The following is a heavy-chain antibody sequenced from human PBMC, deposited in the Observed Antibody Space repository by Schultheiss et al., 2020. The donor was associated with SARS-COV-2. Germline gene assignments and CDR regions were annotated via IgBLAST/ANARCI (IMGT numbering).Heavy chain of an antibody. V-gene: IGHV4-59*01. J-gene: IGHJ6*02. D-gene: IGHD2-21*02. CDR1: GGSISSYY. Sequence: SQTLSLTCTVSGGSISSYYWSWIRQPAGKGLEWIGYISDSGSTNYNPSLKSRVTISVDTSKNQFSLKLSSVTAADTAVYYCAGRLRARYYYYGMDVWGQGTTVTVSS. CDR2: ISDSGST. CDR3: AGRLRARYYYYGMDV.